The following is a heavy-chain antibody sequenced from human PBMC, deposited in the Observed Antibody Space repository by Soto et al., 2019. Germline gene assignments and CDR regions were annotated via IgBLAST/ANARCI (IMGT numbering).Heavy chain of an antibody. D-gene: IGHD6-13*01. Sequence: GGSLRLSCAASGFTFDDYAMHWVRQAPGKGLEWVSGISWNSGSIGYADSVKGRFTISRDNAKNSLYLQMNSLRAEDTALYYCAREPRSGYSSSWYFPGYYYYGMDVWGQGTTVTVSS. J-gene: IGHJ6*02. CDR2: ISWNSGSI. V-gene: IGHV3-9*01. CDR1: GFTFDDYA. CDR3: AREPRSGYSSSWYFPGYYYYGMDV.